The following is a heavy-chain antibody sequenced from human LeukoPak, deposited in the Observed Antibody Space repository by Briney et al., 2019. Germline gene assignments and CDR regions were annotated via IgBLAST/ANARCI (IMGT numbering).Heavy chain of an antibody. CDR2: MNPNSGNT. D-gene: IGHD3-16*01. V-gene: IGHV1-8*01. Sequence: ASVKVSCKASGYKFTSHDINWVRQATGQGLEWMGWMNPNSGNTGYAQKFQGRVTMTRNTSISTAYMELSSLRAEDTAVYYCARDFRFGGATQYFDYWGQGTLVTVSS. CDR1: GYKFTSHD. CDR3: ARDFRFGGATQYFDY. J-gene: IGHJ4*02.